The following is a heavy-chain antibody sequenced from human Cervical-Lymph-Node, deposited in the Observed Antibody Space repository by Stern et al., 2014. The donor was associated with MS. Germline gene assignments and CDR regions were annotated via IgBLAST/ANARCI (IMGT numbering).Heavy chain of an antibody. CDR1: GFTFTSSA. CDR3: AAASLARYYYYGMDV. V-gene: IGHV1-58*01. J-gene: IGHJ6*02. CDR2: IVVGRGYT. D-gene: IGHD5-12*01. Sequence: QLEESGPEVKKPGTSVKVSCKASGFTFTSSAVQWVRQARGQRLEWLGWIVVGRGYTNYAQKFQERVTITMDMSTSTAYMELSSLRSEDTAIYFCAAASLARYYYYGMDVWGQGTTVTVSS.